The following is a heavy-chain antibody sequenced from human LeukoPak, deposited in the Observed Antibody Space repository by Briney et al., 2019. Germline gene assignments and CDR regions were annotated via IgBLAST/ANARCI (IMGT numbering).Heavy chain of an antibody. CDR1: GYTFTGYY. D-gene: IGHD4-17*01. J-gene: IGHJ4*02. CDR2: INPNSGGT. CDR3: ATQRNDYGDYFDY. Sequence: ASVKVSCKASGYTFTGYYMHWVRQAPGQGLEWMGRINPNSGGTNYAQKFQGWDTMTRDTSISTAYMELSRLRSDDTAVYYCATQRNDYGDYFDYWGQGTLVTVSS. V-gene: IGHV1-2*04.